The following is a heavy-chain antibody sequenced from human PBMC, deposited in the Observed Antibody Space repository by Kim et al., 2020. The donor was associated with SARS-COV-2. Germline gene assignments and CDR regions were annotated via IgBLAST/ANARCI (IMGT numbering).Heavy chain of an antibody. D-gene: IGHD3-10*01. Sequence: ASVKVSCKASGYTFDTFSLYWVRQAPGQRFEWMGWINGGNGNTRYSQNFQGRVTITRDTSASTSYMELSSLTSKDRAVYYCAREGSGSYNWLDPWGQGTLVTVSS. CDR2: INGGNGNT. CDR3: AREGSGSYNWLDP. V-gene: IGHV1-3*01. J-gene: IGHJ5*02. CDR1: GYTFDTFS.